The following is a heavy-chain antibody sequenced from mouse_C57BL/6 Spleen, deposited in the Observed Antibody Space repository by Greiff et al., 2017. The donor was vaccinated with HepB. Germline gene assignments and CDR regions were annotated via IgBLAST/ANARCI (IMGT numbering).Heavy chain of an antibody. CDR3: ARQGITTVVFDY. Sequence: EVKLMESGGDLVKPGGSLKLSCAASGFTFSSYGMSWVRQTPDKRLEWVATISSGGSYTYYPDSVKGRFTISRDNAKNTLYLQMSSLKSEDTAMYYCARQGITTVVFDYWGQGTTLTVSS. J-gene: IGHJ2*01. CDR2: ISSGGSYT. D-gene: IGHD1-1*01. CDR1: GFTFSSYG. V-gene: IGHV5-6*01.